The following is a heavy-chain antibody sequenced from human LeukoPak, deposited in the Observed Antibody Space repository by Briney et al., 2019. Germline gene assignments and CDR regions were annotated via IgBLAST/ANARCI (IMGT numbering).Heavy chain of an antibody. CDR2: ISGSGTYK. D-gene: IGHD6-6*01. CDR3: ARGSRGSSTFSYYYYMDV. J-gene: IGHJ6*03. V-gene: IGHV3-21*01. Sequence: GGSLRLSCAASGFTCSSYSMNWVRQAPGKGLEWVSCISGSGTYKYYADSVKGRFTISRDNAKNSLFLQMNSLRAEDTAAYYCARGSRGSSTFSYYYYMDVWGKGTTVTVSS. CDR1: GFTCSSYS.